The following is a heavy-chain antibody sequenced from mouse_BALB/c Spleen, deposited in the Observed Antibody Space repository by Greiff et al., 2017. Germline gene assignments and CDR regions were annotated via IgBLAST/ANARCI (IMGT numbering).Heavy chain of an antibody. CDR2: IRNKANGYTT. J-gene: IGHJ3*01. Sequence: EVKLMESGGGLVQPGGSLRLSCATSGFTFTDYYMSWVRQPPGKALEWLGFIRNKANGYTTEYSASVKGRFTISRDNSQSILYLQMNTLRAEDSATYYCARDRDGNYEIAYWGQGTLVTVSA. CDR3: ARDRDGNYEIAY. CDR1: GFTFTDYY. V-gene: IGHV7-3*02. D-gene: IGHD2-1*01.